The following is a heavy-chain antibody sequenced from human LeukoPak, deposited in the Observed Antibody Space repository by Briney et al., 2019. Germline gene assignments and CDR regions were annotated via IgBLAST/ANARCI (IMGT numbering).Heavy chain of an antibody. Sequence: SVKVSRKASVGTFRRYAISWVRQAPGQGLEWVGRIIPILGIANYAQKFQGRVTITADKSTSTAYMELSSLRSEDTAVYYCARGALTVAGTGFDYWGQGTLVTVSS. D-gene: IGHD6-19*01. CDR2: IIPILGIA. CDR3: ARGALTVAGTGFDY. V-gene: IGHV1-69*04. J-gene: IGHJ4*02. CDR1: VGTFRRYA.